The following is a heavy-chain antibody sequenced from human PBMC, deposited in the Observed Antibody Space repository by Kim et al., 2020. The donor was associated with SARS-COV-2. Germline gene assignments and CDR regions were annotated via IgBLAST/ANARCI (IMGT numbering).Heavy chain of an antibody. CDR3: AKIPTLTTQGDY. Sequence: YYADAVNGRFTISRDNAKNSLYLQMNSLRAEDTAVYYWAKIPTLTTQGDYWGQGSLVTVSA. J-gene: IGHJ4*02. D-gene: IGHD1-1*01. V-gene: IGHV3-48*03.